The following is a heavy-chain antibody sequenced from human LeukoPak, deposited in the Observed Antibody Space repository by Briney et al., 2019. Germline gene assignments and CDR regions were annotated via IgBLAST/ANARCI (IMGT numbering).Heavy chain of an antibody. J-gene: IGHJ4*02. D-gene: IGHD3-10*01. CDR3: VRDRASGLG. V-gene: IGHV1-2*02. CDR1: GYTFTVYY. Sequence: GASVTVSFTASGYTFTVYYMQWVRQAPGQGLEWMGWINPKSGDTNYAQKFQGSVTMTRDTSISTAYMEMSRLRYDDTAVYYCVRDRASGLGWGQGTLVTVSS. CDR2: INPKSGDT.